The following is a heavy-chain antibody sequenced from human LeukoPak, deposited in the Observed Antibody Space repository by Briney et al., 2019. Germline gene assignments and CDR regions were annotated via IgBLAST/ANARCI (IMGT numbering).Heavy chain of an antibody. J-gene: IGHJ6*02. Sequence: GASVKVSCKASGYTFTIYGISWVRQAPGQGLEWMGWISAYNGNTNYSQKLQGRVTMTTDTSTSTAYMELKSLRSDDTAVYYCAREGYSSSWYSRHGMDVWGQGTTVTVSS. CDR2: ISAYNGNT. V-gene: IGHV1-18*01. D-gene: IGHD6-13*01. CDR3: AREGYSSSWYSRHGMDV. CDR1: GYTFTIYG.